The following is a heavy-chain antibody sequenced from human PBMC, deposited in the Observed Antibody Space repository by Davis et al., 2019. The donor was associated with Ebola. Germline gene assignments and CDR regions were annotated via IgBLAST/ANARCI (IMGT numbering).Heavy chain of an antibody. CDR3: AEGGTNNFLGAN. D-gene: IGHD2-8*01. CDR2: ISASGADI. J-gene: IGHJ4*02. Sequence: PGGSLRLFCAASGFTFSNYAMSWVRQAPGEGLEWVSGISASGADIKYADSVKGRFSISRDNSKNTLYLQMDSLRAEDTAVFYCAEGGTNNFLGANWGQGTLVTVSS. V-gene: IGHV3-23*01. CDR1: GFTFSNYA.